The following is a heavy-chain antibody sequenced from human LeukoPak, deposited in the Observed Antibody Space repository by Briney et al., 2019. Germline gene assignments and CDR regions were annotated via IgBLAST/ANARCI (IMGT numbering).Heavy chain of an antibody. CDR2: ISYDGGNK. V-gene: IGHV3-30*04. Sequence: PGGSLGLSCAASGFTFSSYTIHWVRQAPGKGLDWVAVISYDGGNKYYAESVKGRFTISRDNSKNTLYLQMNSLRAEDTAVYYCARDTYSTTWHEIRYWGQGTLVTVSS. J-gene: IGHJ4*02. CDR1: GFTFSSYT. D-gene: IGHD2-2*01. CDR3: ARDTYSTTWHEIRY.